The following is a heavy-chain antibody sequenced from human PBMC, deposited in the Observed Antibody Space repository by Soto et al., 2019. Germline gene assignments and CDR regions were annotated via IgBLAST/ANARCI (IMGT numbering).Heavy chain of an antibody. Sequence: GSLRLSCAVSGFTFSNYWMTWVRQAPGKGLEWVANIGQDGSENSYVGSVKGRFTISRDNAKNSLYLQMNSLRAEDTAVYYCARERGSKSLDVWGQGTTVTVSS. CDR3: ARERGSKSLDV. CDR2: IGQDGSEN. D-gene: IGHD2-15*01. CDR1: GFTFSNYW. V-gene: IGHV3-7*03. J-gene: IGHJ6*02.